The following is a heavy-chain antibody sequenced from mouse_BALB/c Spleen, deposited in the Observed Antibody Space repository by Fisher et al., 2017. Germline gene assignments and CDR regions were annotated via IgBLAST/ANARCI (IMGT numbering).Heavy chain of an antibody. J-gene: IGHJ2*01. CDR3: ARDGTFDY. D-gene: IGHD1-1*01. Sequence: EFKGKATLTVDKSSSTAYMQLKSLTSEDSAVYYCARDGTFDYWGQGTTLTVSS. V-gene: IGHV1-42*01.